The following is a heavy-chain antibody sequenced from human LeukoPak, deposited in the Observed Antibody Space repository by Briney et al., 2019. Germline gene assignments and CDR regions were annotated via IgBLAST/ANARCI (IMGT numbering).Heavy chain of an antibody. J-gene: IGHJ3*02. CDR1: GYSISSGYY. Sequence: SETLSLTCTVSGYSISSGYYWGWIRQPPGKGLEWIGSIYHSGSIYYNPSLKSRVTISVDTSKNQFSLKLSSVTAADTAVYYCASENDAFDIWGQGTMVTVSS. V-gene: IGHV4-38-2*02. CDR2: IYHSGSI. CDR3: ASENDAFDI.